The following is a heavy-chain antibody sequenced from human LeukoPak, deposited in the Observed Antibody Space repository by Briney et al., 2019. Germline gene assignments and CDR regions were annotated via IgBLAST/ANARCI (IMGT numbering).Heavy chain of an antibody. J-gene: IGHJ1*01. CDR2: IYSSGTT. CDR3: ARRYYDSSGYYTEYLQH. V-gene: IGHV4-59*08. CDR1: GGSISSYY. Sequence: PSETLSLTCTVSGGSISSYYWSWIRQPPGKGLEWIGYIYSSGTTNYNPSLKSRVTISVDTSKNQFSLKLSSVTAADTAVYYCARRYYDSSGYYTEYLQHWGQGTLVTVSS. D-gene: IGHD3-22*01.